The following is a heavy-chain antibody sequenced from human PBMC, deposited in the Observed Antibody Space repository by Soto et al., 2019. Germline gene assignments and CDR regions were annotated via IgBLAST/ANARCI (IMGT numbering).Heavy chain of an antibody. Sequence: PVGSLRLSCAASGFTFSSYGMHWVRQAPGKGLEWVAVISYDGSNKYYADSVKGRFTISRDNSKNTLYLQMNSLRAEDTAVYYCAKDLGYYDSSGYCPQDWGQGTLVTVSS. CDR1: GFTFSSYG. CDR2: ISYDGSNK. CDR3: AKDLGYYDSSGYCPQD. J-gene: IGHJ4*02. D-gene: IGHD3-22*01. V-gene: IGHV3-30*18.